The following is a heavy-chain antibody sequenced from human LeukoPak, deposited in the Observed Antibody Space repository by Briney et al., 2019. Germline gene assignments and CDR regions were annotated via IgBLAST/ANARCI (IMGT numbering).Heavy chain of an antibody. CDR1: GFSFSGHW. Sequence: PGGSLRLSCTASGFSFSGHWVHWARQLPGKGLVWVSRISPTGSTTSYADSVKGRFTVSRDNAKNTLYLQVNNLRAEDTAVYYCARGPNSNSSGLDFWGQGTLLTVSS. V-gene: IGHV3-74*01. CDR3: ARGPNSNSSGLDF. CDR2: ISPTGSTT. D-gene: IGHD6-6*01. J-gene: IGHJ4*02.